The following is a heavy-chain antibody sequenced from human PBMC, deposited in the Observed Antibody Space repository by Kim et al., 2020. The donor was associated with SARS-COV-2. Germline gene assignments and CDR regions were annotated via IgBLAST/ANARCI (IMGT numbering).Heavy chain of an antibody. D-gene: IGHD3-16*01. CDR3: ASRTIRASIGGWFDP. Sequence: SETLSLTCAVYGGSFSGYYWSWIRQPPGKGLEWIGEINHSGSTNYNPSLKSRVTISVDTSKNQFSLKLSSVTAADTAVYYCASRTIRASIGGWFDPWGQGTLVTVSS. J-gene: IGHJ5*02. CDR2: INHSGST. V-gene: IGHV4-34*01. CDR1: GGSFSGYY.